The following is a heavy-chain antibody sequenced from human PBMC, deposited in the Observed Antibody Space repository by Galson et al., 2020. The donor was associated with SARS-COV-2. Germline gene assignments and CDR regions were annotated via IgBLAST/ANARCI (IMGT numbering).Heavy chain of an antibody. D-gene: IGHD1-26*01. CDR1: GFTFSSYG. CDR2: ISYDGSNK. V-gene: IGHV3-30*03. Sequence: GESLTISCAASGFTFSSYGMHWVRQAPGKGLEWVAVISYDGSNKYYADSVKGRFTISRDNSKNTLYLQMNSLRAEDTAVYYCARGYSGSYFTYFDYWGQGTLVTVSS. CDR3: ARGYSGSYFTYFDY. J-gene: IGHJ4*02.